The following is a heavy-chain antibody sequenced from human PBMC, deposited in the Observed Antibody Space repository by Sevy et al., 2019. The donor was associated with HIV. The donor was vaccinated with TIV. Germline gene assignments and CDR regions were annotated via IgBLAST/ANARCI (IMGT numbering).Heavy chain of an antibody. J-gene: IGHJ4*02. CDR1: GGSINSRTSY. D-gene: IGHD1-1*01. V-gene: IGHV4-39*01. Sequence: SETLSLTCTVSGGSINSRTSYWGWIRQPPGKGLEWIGIIYYSGVTHYNPSLKSRVTISVDTSKNQFSLKLSSATAADTAVYYCARLDATRPKGYYFDYWGQGTLVTVSS. CDR2: IYYSGVT. CDR3: ARLDATRPKGYYFDY.